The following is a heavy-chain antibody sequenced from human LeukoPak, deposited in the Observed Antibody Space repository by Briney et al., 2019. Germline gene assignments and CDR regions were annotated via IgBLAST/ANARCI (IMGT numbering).Heavy chain of an antibody. CDR2: INPNRDGT. V-gene: IGHV1-2*02. D-gene: IGHD2-21*01. J-gene: IGHJ4*02. CDR1: GYTFTDYY. CDR3: ARDLESSGIVD. Sequence: GASVKVSCKASGYTFTDYYMHWVRQAPGQGLEWMGWINPNRDGTNYAQKFQGRVTMTRDTSISTAYMELSRLRSDDTAVYYCARDLESSGIVDWGQGTLVTVSS.